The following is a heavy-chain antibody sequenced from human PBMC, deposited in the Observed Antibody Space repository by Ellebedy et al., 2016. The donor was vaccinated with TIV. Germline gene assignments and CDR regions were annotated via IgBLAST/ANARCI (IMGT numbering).Heavy chain of an antibody. Sequence: ASVKVSCKASGYRFTTYAVHWVRQAPGQRLEWMGWIDAGNGDTKYSPKFQGSVSFTRDTSASTVYMELSSLRPGDGAVYYCARATLSTAANFHFYGVDVWGQGTTVTVSS. CDR2: IDAGNGDT. J-gene: IGHJ6*02. V-gene: IGHV1-3*01. CDR3: ARATLSTAANFHFYGVDV. CDR1: GYRFTTYA. D-gene: IGHD4/OR15-4a*01.